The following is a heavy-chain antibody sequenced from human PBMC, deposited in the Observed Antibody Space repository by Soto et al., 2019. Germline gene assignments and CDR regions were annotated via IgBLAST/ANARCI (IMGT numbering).Heavy chain of an antibody. CDR1: GFAFSNYA. Sequence: EVQLLESGGDLVQPGGSLRLSCAASGFAFSNYAVTWVRQAHGKGLEWVSSISRSSNVIYYADSVKGRFIISRDNSKNAMYLQMNSLRAEDTARYYCAKDPNGDYMGAFDDWGQGTLVTVSS. CDR2: ISRSSNVI. D-gene: IGHD4-17*01. J-gene: IGHJ4*02. V-gene: IGHV3-23*01. CDR3: AKDPNGDYMGAFDD.